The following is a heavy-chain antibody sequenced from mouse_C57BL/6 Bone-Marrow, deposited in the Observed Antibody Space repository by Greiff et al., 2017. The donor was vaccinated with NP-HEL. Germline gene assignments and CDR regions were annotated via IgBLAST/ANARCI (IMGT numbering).Heavy chain of an antibody. CDR1: GYAFSSYW. CDR2: IYPGDGDT. V-gene: IGHV1-80*01. J-gene: IGHJ3*01. Sequence: VQLQQSGAELVKPGASVKISCKASGYAFSSYWMNWVKQRPGKGLEWIGQIYPGDGDTNYNGKFKGKATLTADKSSSTAYMQLSSLTSEDSAVYFCARGIYYDYSWFAYWGQGTLVTVSA. CDR3: ARGIYYDYSWFAY. D-gene: IGHD2-4*01.